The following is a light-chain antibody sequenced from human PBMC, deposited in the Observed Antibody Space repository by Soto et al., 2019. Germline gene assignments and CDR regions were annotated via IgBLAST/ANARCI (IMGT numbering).Light chain of an antibody. CDR1: QSISSY. CDR2: AAS. V-gene: IGKV1-39*01. CDR3: QQSYSTPPIT. Sequence: DIQMTQPPYSLPASVGDRVTITCRASQSISSYLNWYQQKPGKAPKLLIYAASSLQSGVPSRFSGSGSGTDFTLTISSLQPEDFATYYCQQSYSTPPITFGQGTRLEIK. J-gene: IGKJ5*01.